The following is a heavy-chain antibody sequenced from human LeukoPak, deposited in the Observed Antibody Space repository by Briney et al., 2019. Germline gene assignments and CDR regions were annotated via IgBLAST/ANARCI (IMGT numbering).Heavy chain of an antibody. J-gene: IGHJ5*02. CDR3: ASGIVVVPALGGFWFDP. CDR1: GGSISSGDYY. V-gene: IGHV4-30-4*08. CDR2: IYYSGST. Sequence: SETLSLTCTVSGGSISSGDYYWSWIRQPPGKGLEWIGYIYYSGSTYYNPSLKSRVTISVDTSKNQFSLKLSSVTAADTAVYYCASGIVVVPALGGFWFDPWGQGTLVTVSS. D-gene: IGHD2-2*01.